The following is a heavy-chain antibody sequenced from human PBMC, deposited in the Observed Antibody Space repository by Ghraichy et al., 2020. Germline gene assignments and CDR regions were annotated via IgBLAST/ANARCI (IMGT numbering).Heavy chain of an antibody. CDR3: AKVPYSSSYGSFDP. D-gene: IGHD6-6*01. CDR2: MNGGGSST. CDR1: GFTFSSYW. J-gene: IGHJ5*02. V-gene: IGHV3-74*01. Sequence: GGSLRLSCAASGFTFSSYWMRWVRQAPGKGLVWVSRMNGGGSSTDYADSVKGRFTISRDNAKNTLYLQLNSLRAEDTAVYYCAKVPYSSSYGSFDPRGQGTLLTASS.